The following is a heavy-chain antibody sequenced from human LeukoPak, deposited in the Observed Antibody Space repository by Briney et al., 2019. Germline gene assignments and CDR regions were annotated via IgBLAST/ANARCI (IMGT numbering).Heavy chain of an antibody. V-gene: IGHV4-59*01. CDR1: GGSISSCY. Sequence: PSETLSLTCTVSGGSISSCYWSWIRQPPGKGLEWIGYIYYSGSTNYNPSLKSRVTISVDTSKNQFSLKLSSVTAADTAVYYCARGGYGDYYYYYGMDVWGQGTTVTVSS. CDR2: IYYSGST. D-gene: IGHD4-17*01. CDR3: ARGGYGDYYYYYGMDV. J-gene: IGHJ6*02.